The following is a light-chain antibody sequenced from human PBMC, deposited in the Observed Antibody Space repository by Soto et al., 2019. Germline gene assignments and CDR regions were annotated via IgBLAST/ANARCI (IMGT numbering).Light chain of an antibody. J-gene: IGKJ1*01. CDR3: QHYNNWPPVRT. CDR2: GAS. CDR1: QSVSSN. Sequence: EIVMTQSPATLSVSPGERATLSCRASQSVSSNLAWYQQKPGQAPRLLIYGASSRATGIPARFSGSGSATDFTLTISSLQSEDFAVYYCQHYNNWPPVRTFGQGTKVDMK. V-gene: IGKV3-15*01.